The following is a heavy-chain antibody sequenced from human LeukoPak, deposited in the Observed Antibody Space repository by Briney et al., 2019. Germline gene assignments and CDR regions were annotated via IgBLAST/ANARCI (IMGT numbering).Heavy chain of an antibody. J-gene: IGHJ4*02. V-gene: IGHV1-18*01. CDR3: ARDGTSTDDY. D-gene: IGHD2-2*01. CDR2: ISGNNDNP. CDR1: GYTXSNFG. Sequence: ASVKVSCKASGYTXSNFGISWVRQAPGQGLEWMGWISGNNDNPNYGRKFQGRFTVTTDSSTSTAYMELRNLRSDDTAVYYCARDGTSTDDYWGQGTLVTVSS.